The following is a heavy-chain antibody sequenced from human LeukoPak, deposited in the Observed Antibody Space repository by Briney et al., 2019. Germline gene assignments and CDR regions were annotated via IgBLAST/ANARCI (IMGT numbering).Heavy chain of an antibody. V-gene: IGHV4-59*01. CDR3: ARGYCSGGSCYYPMDV. J-gene: IGHJ6*02. D-gene: IGHD2-15*01. CDR2: IYYSGST. CDR1: GGSISSYY. Sequence: SETLSLTCTISGGSISSYYWSWIRQPPGKGLEWIGYIYYSGSTNYNPSLKSRVTISVDTSKNQFSLKLSSVTAADTAVYYCARGYCSGGSCYYPMDVWGQGTTVTVSS.